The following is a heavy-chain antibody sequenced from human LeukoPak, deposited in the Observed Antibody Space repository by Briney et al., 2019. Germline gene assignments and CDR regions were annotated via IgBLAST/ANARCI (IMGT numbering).Heavy chain of an antibody. CDR3: ARSGRCSTTACSFDY. CDR2: ISTSSTTK. Sequence: GGSLRLSCAPSGFDLSDYSMNWVRQAPGKPPEWISYISTSSTTKFYADSVRGRLTVYRDNAKKSLYLQMDSLRVDDTAVYYCARSGRCSTTACSFDYWGQGTLVTVSS. V-gene: IGHV3-48*01. D-gene: IGHD2/OR15-2a*01. J-gene: IGHJ4*02. CDR1: GFDLSDYS.